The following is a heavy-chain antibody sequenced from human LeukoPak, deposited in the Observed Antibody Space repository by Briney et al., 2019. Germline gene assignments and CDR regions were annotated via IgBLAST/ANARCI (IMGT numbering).Heavy chain of an antibody. Sequence: GGSLRLSCAASGFTFSSYAMSWVRQAPGKGLEWVSAISGSGDSTYYADSVKGRFTISRDNSKNTLYLQMSTLGAEDTAVYYCAKDATSGSYAEYFQHWGQGTLVTVSS. CDR2: ISGSGDST. CDR3: AKDATSGSYAEYFQH. D-gene: IGHD1-26*01. J-gene: IGHJ1*01. V-gene: IGHV3-23*01. CDR1: GFTFSSYA.